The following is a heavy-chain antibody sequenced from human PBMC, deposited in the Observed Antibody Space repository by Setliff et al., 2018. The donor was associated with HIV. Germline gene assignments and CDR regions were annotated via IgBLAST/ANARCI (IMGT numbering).Heavy chain of an antibody. D-gene: IGHD3-3*01. Sequence: PSETLSLTCAVHGGTFSGFYWSWIRQPPGKGLEWIGEINDDGSSNYNPSLKSRVAISVDTSKNQFSLNLRSVIAADTAVYYCASQVTGYHDFWSGYLGYFDYWGQGLLVAVSS. J-gene: IGHJ4*02. CDR1: GGTFSGFY. CDR2: INDDGSS. CDR3: ASQVTGYHDFWSGYLGYFDY. V-gene: IGHV4-34*01.